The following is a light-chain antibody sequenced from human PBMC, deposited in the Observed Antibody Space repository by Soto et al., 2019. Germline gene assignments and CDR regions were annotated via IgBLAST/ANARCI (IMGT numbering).Light chain of an antibody. CDR3: LLSYSGAWV. CDR2: DIS. Sequence: QAVVTQEPSLTVSPGGTVTLTCGSSTGAVTSDHWPYWFQQKPGQAPRTLIYDISSKHSWTPARFSGSLLGGKAALALSGAQPEDESYYYCLLSYSGAWVFGGVPKLTVL. J-gene: IGLJ3*02. CDR1: TGAVTSDHW. V-gene: IGLV7-46*01.